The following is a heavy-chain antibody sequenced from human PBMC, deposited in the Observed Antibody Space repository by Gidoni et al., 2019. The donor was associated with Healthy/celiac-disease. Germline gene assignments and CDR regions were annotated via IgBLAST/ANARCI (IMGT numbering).Heavy chain of an antibody. J-gene: IGHJ6*02. V-gene: IGHV3-33*01. CDR3: ARAPGLDYYGSGAAGEIRPHCYYGMDV. D-gene: IGHD3-10*01. Sequence: QVQLVESGGGVVQPGRSRRLSCAASGFTFSSYGMHLVRKAPAKGPEWVAVIWYDGSNKHYAASVKDRFTISRDNSKNTLYLQMTSLRAEDTAVYYCARAPGLDYYGSGAAGEIRPHCYYGMDVWGQGTTVTVSS. CDR1: GFTFSSYG. CDR2: IWYDGSNK.